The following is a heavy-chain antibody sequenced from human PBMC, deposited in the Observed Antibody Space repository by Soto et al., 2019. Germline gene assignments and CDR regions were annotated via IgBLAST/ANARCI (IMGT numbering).Heavy chain of an antibody. CDR3: AKDSDQLLFDYYYYGMDV. J-gene: IGHJ6*02. Sequence: QVQLVESGGGVVQPGGSLRLSCEASGFPFRQFGFHWVRQAPGKGLAWVAVVSYDGSFTYYADSVKGRFTISRDNSKNTLYLQMNSLRPEDTALYYCAKDSDQLLFDYYYYGMDVWGQGTTFTVSS. CDR1: GFPFRQFG. V-gene: IGHV3-30*18. D-gene: IGHD2-2*01. CDR2: VSYDGSFT.